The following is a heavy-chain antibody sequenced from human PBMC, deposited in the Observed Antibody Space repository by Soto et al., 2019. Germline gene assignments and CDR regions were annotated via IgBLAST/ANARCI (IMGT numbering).Heavy chain of an antibody. CDR1: GYTFTSYA. J-gene: IGHJ4*02. V-gene: IGHV1-3*01. D-gene: IGHD1-26*01. Sequence: QVQLVQSGAEVKKPGASVKVSCKASGYTFTSYAMHWVRQAPGHRLEWMGWINAGNGNTKYSQKFQGRVTITRDTSASTAYMELSSLRSEDTAVYYCATEVVGATTGYDYWGQGTLVTVSS. CDR2: INAGNGNT. CDR3: ATEVVGATTGYDY.